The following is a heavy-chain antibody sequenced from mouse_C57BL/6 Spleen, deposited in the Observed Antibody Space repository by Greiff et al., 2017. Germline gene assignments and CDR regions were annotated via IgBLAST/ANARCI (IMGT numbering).Heavy chain of an antibody. V-gene: IGHV1-19*01. D-gene: IGHD2-4*01. J-gene: IGHJ4*01. CDR3: AREEVYDYDRNYAMDY. CDR2: INPYNGGT. CDR1: GYTFTDYY. Sequence: EVQLQQSGPVLVKPGASVKMSCKASGYTFTDYYMNWVKQSHGKSLEWIGVINPYNGGTSYNQKFKGKATLTVDKSSSTAYMELNSLTSEDSAVYYCAREEVYDYDRNYAMDYWGQGTSGTVSS.